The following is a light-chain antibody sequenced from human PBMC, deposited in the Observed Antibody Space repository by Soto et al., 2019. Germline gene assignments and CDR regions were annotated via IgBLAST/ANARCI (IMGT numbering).Light chain of an antibody. CDR1: QSVSVN. V-gene: IGKV3-15*01. J-gene: IGKJ1*01. CDR3: HEYGSSPRT. Sequence: EIVMTQSPATLSVSPGERATLSCRASQSVSVNLAWYQQKPGQAPRLLMFRASIRATGFPARFSGSGSGTDFTLTINRVETEDFAVYYCHEYGSSPRTFVQGTKVDIK. CDR2: RAS.